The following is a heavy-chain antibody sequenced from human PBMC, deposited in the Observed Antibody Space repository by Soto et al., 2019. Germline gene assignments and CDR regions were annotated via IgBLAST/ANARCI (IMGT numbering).Heavy chain of an antibody. V-gene: IGHV1-8*01. CDR2: MSPNSENK. D-gene: IGHD3-10*01. CDR1: GYTFTKFD. J-gene: IGHJ4*02. Sequence: ASVKFSCTTSGYTFTKFDVNWVRQATGQGLEWMGWMSPNSENKGYAQKFQGRVTMTRDTSMTTAYMELSRLTSEDTAVYYCARGFPSMAYYGEYYFDKWGQGTLVTVSS. CDR3: ARGFPSMAYYGEYYFDK.